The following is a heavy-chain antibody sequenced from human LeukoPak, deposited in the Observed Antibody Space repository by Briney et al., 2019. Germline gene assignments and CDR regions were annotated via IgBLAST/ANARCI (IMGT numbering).Heavy chain of an antibody. V-gene: IGHV3-7*01. CDR3: ARDKSKTTAFEH. CDR2: IKEDGSQK. CDR1: GFTFSTYW. Sequence: PGGSLRLSCEGSGFTFSTYWFSWVRQAPGKGMEWVANIKEDGSQKYYGDSVKGRITISRDNTRNSVYLQITSLRAEDTAVYYCARDKSKTTAFEHWGQGILVTVSS. D-gene: IGHD1-1*01. J-gene: IGHJ5*02.